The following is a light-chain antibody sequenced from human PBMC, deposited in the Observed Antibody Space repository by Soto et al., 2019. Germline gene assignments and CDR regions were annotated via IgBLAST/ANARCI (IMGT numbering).Light chain of an antibody. CDR2: SSS. CDR1: QSVSSN. J-gene: IGKJ1*01. V-gene: IGKV3-20*01. Sequence: EIVMTQSPATLSVSPGERATLSCRASQSVSSNLAWYQQKPGQAPRLLIYSSSSRASGIPDRFSGSGSGTGFTLTISRLEPEDFAVYYCQQYRTSPPTWTFGQGTKVDIK. CDR3: QQYRTSPPTWT.